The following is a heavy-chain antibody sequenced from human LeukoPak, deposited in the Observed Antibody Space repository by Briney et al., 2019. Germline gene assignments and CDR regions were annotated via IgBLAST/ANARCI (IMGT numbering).Heavy chain of an antibody. D-gene: IGHD3-3*01. V-gene: IGHV3-23*01. CDR3: ANGREIFANVDY. CDR2: ISGSGGST. J-gene: IGHJ4*02. Sequence: GGSLRLSCAASGFPVSDNYMSWVRQAPGKGLEWVSAISGSGGSTHYADSVKGRFTISRDNSKNTLYLQMNSLRADDTAVYYCANGREIFANVDYWGQGTLVTVSS. CDR1: GFPVSDNY.